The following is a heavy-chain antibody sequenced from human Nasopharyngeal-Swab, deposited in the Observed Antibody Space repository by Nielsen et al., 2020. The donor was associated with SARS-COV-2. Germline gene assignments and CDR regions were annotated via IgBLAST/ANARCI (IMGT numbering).Heavy chain of an antibody. CDR3: AKGRHDSSGYGGD. V-gene: IGHV3-48*01. J-gene: IGHJ4*02. CDR1: GFTFSTYG. CDR2: ITRSSSTI. Sequence: GESLKISCAASGFTFSTYGMNWFRQAPGKGLEWISHITRSSSTIYYADSVKGRFTISRDNSRNTLYLQMNSLRAEDTAVYYCAKGRHDSSGYGGDWGQGTLVTVSS. D-gene: IGHD3-22*01.